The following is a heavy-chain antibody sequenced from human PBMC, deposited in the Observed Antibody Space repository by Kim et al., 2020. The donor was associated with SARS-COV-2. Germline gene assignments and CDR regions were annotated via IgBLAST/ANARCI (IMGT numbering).Heavy chain of an antibody. V-gene: IGHV7-4-1*02. Sequence: YAQGLQGRFVFSLDTSDSTAYLQISSLKAEDTAVYYCARTALGGDYTLALWGQGTLVTVSS. D-gene: IGHD4-17*01. CDR3: ARTALGGDYTLAL. J-gene: IGHJ4*02.